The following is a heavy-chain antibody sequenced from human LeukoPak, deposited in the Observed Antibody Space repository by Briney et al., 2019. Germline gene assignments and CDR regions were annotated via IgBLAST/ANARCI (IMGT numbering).Heavy chain of an antibody. J-gene: IGHJ4*02. D-gene: IGHD6-13*01. V-gene: IGHV3-30-3*01. CDR2: ISYDGSNK. Sequence: GGSLRLSCAASGFTFSSYAMHWVRQAPGKGLEWVAVISYDGSNKYYADSVKGRFTISRDNSKNTLYLQMNSLRAEDTAVYYCARDRGQQLLRYCFDYWGQGTLVTVSS. CDR3: ARDRGQQLLRYCFDY. CDR1: GFTFSSYA.